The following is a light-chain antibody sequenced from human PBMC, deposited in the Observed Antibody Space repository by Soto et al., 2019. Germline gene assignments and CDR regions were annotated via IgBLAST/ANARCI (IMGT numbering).Light chain of an antibody. Sequence: DIQMTQTPSSVSASVGDRVTITCRASQTISGWLAWYQQRPGKAPNLLIFDASTLESGVPSRFSGSGSGTTFTLTISSLQSDDFATYYCLQYNGYYRTFGQGTKVDNK. V-gene: IGKV1-5*01. CDR1: QTISGW. CDR3: LQYNGYYRT. CDR2: DAS. J-gene: IGKJ1*01.